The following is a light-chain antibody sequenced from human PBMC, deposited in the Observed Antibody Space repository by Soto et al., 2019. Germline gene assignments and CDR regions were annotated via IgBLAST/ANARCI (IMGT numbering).Light chain of an antibody. Sequence: QSALTQPASVSGSPGQSITISCTGTSSDVGSYNLVSWYQQHPGKAPKLMIYEGSKRPSGVSNRFSGSKSGNTASLTISGLQVEDEADYYCCSYAGSSTPFGGGTKVTVL. V-gene: IGLV2-23*01. J-gene: IGLJ3*02. CDR2: EGS. CDR1: SSDVGSYNL. CDR3: CSYAGSSTP.